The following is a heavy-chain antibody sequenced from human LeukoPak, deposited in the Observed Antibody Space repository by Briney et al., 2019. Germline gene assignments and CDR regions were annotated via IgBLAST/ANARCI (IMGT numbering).Heavy chain of an antibody. CDR3: ARARKWELDAFGI. J-gene: IGHJ3*02. CDR1: GGSISCYY. Sequence: SETLSLTCTVSGGSISCYYWSWIRQPPGKGLEWIGYIYYSGSTNYNPSLKSRVTISVDTSKNQFSLKLSSVTAADTAVYYCARARKWELDAFGIWGQGTMVTVSS. V-gene: IGHV4-59*01. D-gene: IGHD1-26*01. CDR2: IYYSGST.